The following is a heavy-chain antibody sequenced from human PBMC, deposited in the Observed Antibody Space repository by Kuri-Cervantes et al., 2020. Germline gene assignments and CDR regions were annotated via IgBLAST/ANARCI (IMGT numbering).Heavy chain of an antibody. CDR1: GYTFTSYG. Sequence: ASVKVSCKASGYTFTSYGISWVRQAPGQGLEWMGWISAYNGNTNYAQKLQGRVTTTTDTSTSTAYMELRSLRSDDTAVYYRARDHVMITFGGDIPFTEDYWGQGTLVTVSS. V-gene: IGHV1-18*01. CDR2: ISAYNGNT. CDR3: ARDHVMITFGGDIPFTEDY. J-gene: IGHJ4*02. D-gene: IGHD3-16*02.